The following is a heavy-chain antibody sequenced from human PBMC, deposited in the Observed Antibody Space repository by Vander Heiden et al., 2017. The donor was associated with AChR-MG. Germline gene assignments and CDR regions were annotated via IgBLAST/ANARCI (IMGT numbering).Heavy chain of an antibody. CDR3: AKNTAMVIDGQIDYYYYGMDV. V-gene: IGHV1-2*02. CDR1: GYTFTGYY. CDR2: INPNSGGT. Sequence: QVQLVQSGAEVTKPGASVKVSCKASGYTFTGYYMHWVRQAPGQGLEWMGWINPNSGGTNYAQKFQGRVTMTRDTSISTAYMELSRLRSDDTAVYYCAKNTAMVIDGQIDYYYYGMDVWGQGTTVTVSS. D-gene: IGHD5-18*01. J-gene: IGHJ6*02.